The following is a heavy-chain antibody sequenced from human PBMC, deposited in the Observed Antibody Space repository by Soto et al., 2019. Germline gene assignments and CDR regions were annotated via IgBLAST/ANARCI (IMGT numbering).Heavy chain of an antibody. CDR1: GGSISSYY. J-gene: IGHJ5*02. D-gene: IGHD2-15*01. CDR2: IYYSGST. V-gene: IGHV4-59*01. CDR3: ARGQYGVGFDP. Sequence: SETLSLTCTVSGGSISSYYWSWIRQPPGKGLEWIGYIYYSGSTNYNPSLKSRVTISVDTSKNQFSLKLSSVTAADTAVYYCARGQYGVGFDPWGQGTLVTVSS.